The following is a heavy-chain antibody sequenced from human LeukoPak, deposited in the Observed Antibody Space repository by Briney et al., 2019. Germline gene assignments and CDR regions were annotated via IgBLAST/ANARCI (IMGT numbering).Heavy chain of an antibody. CDR3: ARAIVGATYYYYYYMDV. J-gene: IGHJ6*03. V-gene: IGHV4-39*07. CDR1: GGSISSSSYY. Sequence: SETLSLTCAVSGGSISSSSYYWDWIRQPPGKGLEWIASIYYSGSTYYNPSLKSRVTISVDTSKNQFSLKLSSVTAADTAVYYCARAIVGATYYYYYYMDVWGKGTTVTVSS. D-gene: IGHD1-26*01. CDR2: IYYSGST.